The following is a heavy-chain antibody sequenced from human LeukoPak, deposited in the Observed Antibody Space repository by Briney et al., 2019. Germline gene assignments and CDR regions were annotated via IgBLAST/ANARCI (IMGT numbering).Heavy chain of an antibody. CDR3: ARVGEGSDAFDI. CDR2: IYSGGST. Sequence: QPGGSLRLSCATSGSIFSDYAMNWVRQAPGKGLEWVSVIYSGGSTYYADSVKGRFTISRDNSKNTLYLQMNSLRAEDTAVYYCARVGEGSDAFDIWGQGTMVTVSS. V-gene: IGHV3-66*01. D-gene: IGHD3-10*01. CDR1: GSIFSDYA. J-gene: IGHJ3*02.